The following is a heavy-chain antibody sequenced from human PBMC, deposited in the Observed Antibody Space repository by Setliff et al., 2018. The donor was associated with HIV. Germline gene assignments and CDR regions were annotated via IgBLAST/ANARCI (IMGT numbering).Heavy chain of an antibody. CDR1: GFTFSTYA. Sequence: GGSLRLSCATSGFTFSTYALHCVRQAPGKGLAWVALIRYDGSNKYADSMKGRFTISSYNSKNTLYLQMNSLRTEDTAVYYCTKNLYSSRWSPLDYWGQGTLVTVSS. V-gene: IGHV3-30*02. CDR2: IRYDGSNK. J-gene: IGHJ4*02. D-gene: IGHD6-13*01. CDR3: TKNLYSSRWSPLDY.